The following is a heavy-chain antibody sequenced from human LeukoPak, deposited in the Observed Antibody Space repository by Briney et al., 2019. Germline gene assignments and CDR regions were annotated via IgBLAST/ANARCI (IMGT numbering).Heavy chain of an antibody. CDR1: GYIFITYA. J-gene: IGHJ4*02. Sequence: ASVKVSCKASGYIFITYAMHWVRQAPGQRLEWMGRINVGNGNTKYSQEFQGRVTITRDTSTSTAYMELRSLRSDDTAVYYCARDTAAAPYYFDYWGQGTLVTVSS. CDR3: ARDTAAAPYYFDY. CDR2: INVGNGNT. V-gene: IGHV1-3*01. D-gene: IGHD6-13*01.